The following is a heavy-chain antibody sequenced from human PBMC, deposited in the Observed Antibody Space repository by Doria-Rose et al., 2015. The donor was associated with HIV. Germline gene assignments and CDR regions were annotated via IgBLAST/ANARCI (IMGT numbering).Heavy chain of an antibody. V-gene: IGHV3-9*01. J-gene: IGHJ6*03. CDR3: AKAPIIGPKYYFYMDV. CDR2: ISWDSGAK. Sequence: EVQLLESGGGLVQPGRSLRLSCVGSGFSFESYAMHWVRLAPGKGLEWVTGISWDSGAKGNADSVECRFTISRDIAKKSVYLEMRSLRPEDAAFYYCAKAPIIGPKYYFYMDVWGKGTSVTVSS. CDR1: GFSFESYA. D-gene: IGHD3-3*01.